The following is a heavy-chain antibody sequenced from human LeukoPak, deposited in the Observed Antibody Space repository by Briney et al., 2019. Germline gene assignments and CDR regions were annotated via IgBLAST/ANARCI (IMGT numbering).Heavy chain of an antibody. CDR2: IHYSGST. CDR3: AGSGGVRGHYFDY. D-gene: IGHD3-10*01. CDR1: GGSITSGDSF. J-gene: IGHJ4*02. V-gene: IGHV4-30-4*02. Sequence: PSETLSLTCTVSGGSITSGDSFWIWIRQRQGQGREWIAYIHYSGSTYDNPSLKSRVSIAVDTSKTQFSLKLSSVSAADTAVYHCAGSGGVRGHYFDYWGQGTLVTVSS.